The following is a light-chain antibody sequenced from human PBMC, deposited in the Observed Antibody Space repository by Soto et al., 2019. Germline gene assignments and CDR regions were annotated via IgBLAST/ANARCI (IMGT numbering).Light chain of an antibody. CDR1: QSINNN. J-gene: IGKJ4*01. V-gene: IGKV3-15*01. Sequence: EIVMTQSPATLSVSPGERATLSCRASQSINNNLDWYQQKPGQGPRLLIYGASSRATGIPDRFSGSGSGTGFTLTISSLQSEDFAIYYCQQYNNWPLTFGGGTKVEIK. CDR3: QQYNNWPLT. CDR2: GAS.